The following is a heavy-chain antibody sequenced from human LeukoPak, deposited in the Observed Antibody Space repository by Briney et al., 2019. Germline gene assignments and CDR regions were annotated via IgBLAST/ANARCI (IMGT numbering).Heavy chain of an antibody. V-gene: IGHV3-30*03. D-gene: IGHD2-15*01. CDR2: ISQTGSIE. CDR3: ARDRAVALPTYFYYMDV. CDR1: GFTFPTEV. J-gene: IGHJ6*03. Sequence: QAGGSLRLSFAAPGFTFPTEVIHWVGKAQGKGLEWVAVISQTGSIETYADSVRGRFSISRDNSDSTVYLQMNSLKTEDTAVYYCARDRAVALPTYFYYMDVWGKGTTVIVSS.